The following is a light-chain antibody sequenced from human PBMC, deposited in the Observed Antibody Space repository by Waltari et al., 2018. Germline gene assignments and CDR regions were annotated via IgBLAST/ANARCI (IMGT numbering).Light chain of an antibody. V-gene: IGKV3-20*01. CDR2: CAS. CDR1: QSVSRA. Sequence: EIVLTQSPGTLSLSLGERATVSCRASQSVSRALAWYQQKPGQAPRILIYCASTRATGIPDRFSGSGSGTDFSLTISRLEPDDFAVYYCQHYLRLPVTFGQGTTVEI. J-gene: IGKJ1*01. CDR3: QHYLRLPVT.